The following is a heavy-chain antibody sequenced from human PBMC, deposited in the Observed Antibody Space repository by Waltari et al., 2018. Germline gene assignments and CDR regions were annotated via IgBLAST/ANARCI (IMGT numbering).Heavy chain of an antibody. Sequence: QLQMQESGPGLVRPSETLSLTCAVPGGSITTITYFWGWIRQPPGKGLGWIGSFSYNGNTYYNPALKSRATISGDTSKNQVSLVLTSVTAADTAVYYCARGLGAIYWGHGTLVTVSS. CDR3: ARGLGAIY. CDR2: FSYNGNT. D-gene: IGHD2-21*01. CDR1: GGSITTITYF. J-gene: IGHJ4*01. V-gene: IGHV4-39*07.